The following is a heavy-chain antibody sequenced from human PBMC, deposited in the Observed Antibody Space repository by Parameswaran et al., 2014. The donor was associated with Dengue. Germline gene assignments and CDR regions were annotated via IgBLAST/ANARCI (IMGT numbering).Heavy chain of an antibody. J-gene: IGHJ5*02. CDR3: ARVGYCSSTSCLRWFDP. V-gene: IGHV4-59*01. CDR2: IYYTGSS. Sequence: WIRQPPGKGLEWIGYIYYTGSSNYNPSLKSRVTISVDTSKNQFSLKLSSVSAADTAVYYCARVGYCSSTSCLRWFDPWGQGILVTVSS. D-gene: IGHD2-2*01.